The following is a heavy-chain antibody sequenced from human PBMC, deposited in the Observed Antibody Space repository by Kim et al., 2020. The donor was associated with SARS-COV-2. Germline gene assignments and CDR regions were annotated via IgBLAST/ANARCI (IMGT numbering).Heavy chain of an antibody. CDR1: GGSISSRSYH. V-gene: IGHV4-39*01. CDR3: SQVQDTFDI. J-gene: IGHJ3*02. CDR2: IYYSGTT. Sequence: SETLYLTCTVSGGSISSRSYHWGWVRQPPGKGLEWIGGIYYSGTTYYDPSLKSRVTISADTSKNQFSLTLSSVTAADTAVYYCSQVQDTFDIWGQGTLVTVSS.